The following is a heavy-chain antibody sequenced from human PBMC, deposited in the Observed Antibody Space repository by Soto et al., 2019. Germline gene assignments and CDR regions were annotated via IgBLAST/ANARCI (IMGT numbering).Heavy chain of an antibody. CDR1: GFTFSSYW. CDR2: LNSSVSST. V-gene: IGHV3-74*01. J-gene: IGHJ6*02. Sequence: PGGSLRLSCAASGFTFSSYWMHWVRQAPGKGLVWVSRLNSSVSSTTYADSVKGRFTISRDNSKNTLYLQMNSLRAEDTAVYYCARSQAAAGTYYYYGMDVWGQGTTVTVSS. CDR3: ARSQAAAGTYYYYGMDV. D-gene: IGHD6-13*01.